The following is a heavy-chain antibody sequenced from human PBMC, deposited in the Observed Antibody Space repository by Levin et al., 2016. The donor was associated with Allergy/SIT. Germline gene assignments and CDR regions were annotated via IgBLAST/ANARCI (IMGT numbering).Heavy chain of an antibody. J-gene: IGHJ6*03. CDR3: ARGIVPAASHAGMDV. Sequence: PGKGLDWIGYIYYSGSTYYNPSLKSRVTISVDKSKNHLSLKLSSVTAADTAVYYCARGIVPAASHAGMDVWGKGITVTVSS. CDR2: IYYSGST. D-gene: IGHD2-2*01. V-gene: IGHV4-31*02.